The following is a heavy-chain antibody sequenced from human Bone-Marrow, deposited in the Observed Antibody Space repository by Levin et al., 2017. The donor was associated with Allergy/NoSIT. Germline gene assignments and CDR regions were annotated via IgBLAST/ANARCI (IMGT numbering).Heavy chain of an antibody. J-gene: IGHJ3*01. CDR3: ARAFYYDSSGNYRSAFDL. CDR2: IIPMPGIT. D-gene: IGHD3-22*01. V-gene: IGHV1-69*04. Sequence: SVKVSCKASGGSFSSYPINWVRQAPGQGLEWMGRIIPMPGITNYTQNFQERVTITADRSTSTAYMELSSLRSEDTAVYYCARAFYYDSSGNYRSAFDLLGQGTRVTVSS. CDR1: GGSFSSYP.